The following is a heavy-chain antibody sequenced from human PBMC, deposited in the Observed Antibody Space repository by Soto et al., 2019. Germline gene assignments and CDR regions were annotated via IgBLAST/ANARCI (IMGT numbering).Heavy chain of an antibody. D-gene: IGHD2-21*02. Sequence: QVQLVQSGAEVKKPGASVKVSCKASGYTFTSYGISWVRQAPGQGLEWMGWISAYNGNTNYAQKLQGRVTMTTDTSTSTDYMELRSLRSDDTAVYYCARDTVKAYCGGDCYSVTGDYWGQGTLVTVSS. CDR2: ISAYNGNT. CDR3: ARDTVKAYCGGDCYSVTGDY. CDR1: GYTFTSYG. V-gene: IGHV1-18*01. J-gene: IGHJ4*02.